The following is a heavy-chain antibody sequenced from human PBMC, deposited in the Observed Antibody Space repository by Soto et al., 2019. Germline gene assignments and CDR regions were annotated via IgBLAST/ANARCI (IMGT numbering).Heavy chain of an antibody. CDR1: GFTFSTYW. CDR3: GRYCTGTGCDRGFDY. D-gene: IGHD2-8*02. J-gene: IGHJ4*02. CDR2: INSDGSST. Sequence: GGSLRLSCAASGFTFSTYWMHWVRQTPGKGLVWVSRINSDGSSTNYADSVEGRFTISRDNAKNTVYLQMNSLRVEDTALYYCGRYCTGTGCDRGFDYWGQGISVTVSS. V-gene: IGHV3-74*01.